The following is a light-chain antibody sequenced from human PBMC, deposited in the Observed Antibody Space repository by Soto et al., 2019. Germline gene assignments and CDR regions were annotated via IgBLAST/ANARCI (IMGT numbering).Light chain of an antibody. CDR3: SSWTLSTTMI. J-gene: IGLJ2*01. CDR2: DVS. CDR1: RSDIDAYNF. Sequence: QSVLTQPASVSGSPGQSITITCTGTRSDIDAYNFVSWYQQHPGEVPKLMLYDVSIRPSGFSNRFSGSKSGNTASLTISGFQFEDEADYYCSSWTLSTTMIFGGGTKVTVL. V-gene: IGLV2-14*03.